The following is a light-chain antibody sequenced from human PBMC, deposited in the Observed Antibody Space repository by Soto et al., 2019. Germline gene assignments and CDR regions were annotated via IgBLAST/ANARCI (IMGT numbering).Light chain of an antibody. CDR1: SSDVGAYNY. CDR2: DVT. Sequence: QSALTEPASVSGSPGQSDTISCSGGSSDVGAYNYVSWYQRPPGKAHKLMIYDVTHRPSGVSTRFFGSKSGNTASRTIRGLQAEDEADYFCSSYTSSSTVVFGGGTKLTVL. V-gene: IGLV2-14*01. CDR3: SSYTSSSTVV. J-gene: IGLJ3*02.